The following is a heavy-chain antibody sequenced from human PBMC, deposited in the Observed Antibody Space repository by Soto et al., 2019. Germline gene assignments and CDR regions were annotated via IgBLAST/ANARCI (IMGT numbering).Heavy chain of an antibody. J-gene: IGHJ6*02. Sequence: QVQLVQSGAEVKKPGASVKVSCKASGYTFTSYAMHWVRQAPGQRLEWMGWINAGNGNTKYSQKFQGRVTITRDTSASTAYMELRSLGSEDTAVYYCARPSGDFWSGWDYYYGRDVWGQGTTVTVSS. D-gene: IGHD3-3*01. CDR3: ARPSGDFWSGWDYYYGRDV. V-gene: IGHV1-3*01. CDR2: INAGNGNT. CDR1: GYTFTSYA.